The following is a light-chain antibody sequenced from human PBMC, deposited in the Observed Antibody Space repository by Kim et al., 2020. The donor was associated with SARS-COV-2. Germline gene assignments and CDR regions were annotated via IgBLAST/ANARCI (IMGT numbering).Light chain of an antibody. Sequence: GQRVTISCSGSSSNIGSYVESWYQHVPGRAPKALIFDNDRRLTGILDRFSGYKSGTSATLVITGLQTGDEADYYCKTWDARLSDVVFGGGTQLTVL. CDR1: SSNIGSYV. V-gene: IGLV1-51*01. CDR2: DND. J-gene: IGLJ2*01. CDR3: KTWDARLSDVV.